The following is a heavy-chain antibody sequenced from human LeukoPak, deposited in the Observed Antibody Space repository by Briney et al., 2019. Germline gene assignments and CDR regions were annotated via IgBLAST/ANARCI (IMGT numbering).Heavy chain of an antibody. V-gene: IGHV1-69*04. CDR3: ACIRDRYCSGGSCLYFDY. D-gene: IGHD2-15*01. Sequence: SVKVSCKASGYTFTSYGISWVRQAPGQGLEWMGRIIPILGIANYAQKFQGRVTITADKSTSTAYMELSSLRSEDTAVYYCACIRDRYCSGGSCLYFDYWGQGTLVTVSS. J-gene: IGHJ4*02. CDR2: IIPILGIA. CDR1: GYTFTSYG.